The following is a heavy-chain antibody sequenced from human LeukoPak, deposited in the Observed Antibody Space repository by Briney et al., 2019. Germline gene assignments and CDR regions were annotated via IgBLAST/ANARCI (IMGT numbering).Heavy chain of an antibody. CDR1: GFTFNTYA. Sequence: GGSLRLSCAASGFTFNTYAMNWVRQAPGKGLEWVSSISGSGENTYYADSVKGRFTISRDKSKNTLSLQMNSLRAEDTAVYYCAKGSVNYDILTGSYFDYWGQGTLDTVSS. CDR2: ISGSGENT. J-gene: IGHJ4*02. D-gene: IGHD3-9*01. CDR3: AKGSVNYDILTGSYFDY. V-gene: IGHV3-23*01.